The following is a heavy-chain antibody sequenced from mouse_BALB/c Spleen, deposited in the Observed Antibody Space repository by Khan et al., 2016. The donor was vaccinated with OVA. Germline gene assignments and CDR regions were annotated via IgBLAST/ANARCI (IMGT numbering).Heavy chain of an antibody. V-gene: IGHV1-77*01. CDR2: IYPGSDKT. CDR3: AREWAAWFPY. CDR1: GYTFTDYY. J-gene: IGHJ3*01. Sequence: QVQLQQSGAELARPGASVKLSCKASGYTFTDYYINWLRQRTGQGLEWIGEIYPGSDKTYYNEKFKGKATLTADTSYSTAYMQLSSLTSEDSAVYFCAREWAAWFPYWGQGTQVTVS.